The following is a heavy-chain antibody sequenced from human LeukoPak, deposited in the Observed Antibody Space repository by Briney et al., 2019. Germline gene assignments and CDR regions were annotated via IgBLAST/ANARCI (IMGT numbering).Heavy chain of an antibody. CDR1: GFTFSSYS. CDR3: VKGITSHDFFSRGE. D-gene: IGHD3-3*01. Sequence: PGGSLRLSRAASGFTFSSYSMTWVRQAPGKGLEWVSGVSNSGGITYYADSVKGRFTISRDNSKNTLYLQMDSLSAEDTAVYYCVKGITSHDFFSRGEWGQGTLVTVSS. V-gene: IGHV3-23*01. J-gene: IGHJ4*02. CDR2: VSNSGGIT.